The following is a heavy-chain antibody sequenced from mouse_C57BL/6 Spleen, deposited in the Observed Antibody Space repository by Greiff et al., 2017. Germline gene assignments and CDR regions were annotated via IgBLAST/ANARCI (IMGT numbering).Heavy chain of an antibody. CDR1: GFTFSDFY. Sequence: EVKVVESGGGLVQSGRSLRLSCATSGFTFSDFYMEWVRQAPGKGLEWIAASRTKANDYTTEYSATGKGQFTVSRDSSQSILYLQMNARRAEDTAIYYCARDAYDYAEFDCWGQGTTLTVSS. J-gene: IGHJ2*01. CDR3: ARDAYDYAEFDC. V-gene: IGHV7-1*01. D-gene: IGHD2-4*01. CDR2: SRTKANDYTT.